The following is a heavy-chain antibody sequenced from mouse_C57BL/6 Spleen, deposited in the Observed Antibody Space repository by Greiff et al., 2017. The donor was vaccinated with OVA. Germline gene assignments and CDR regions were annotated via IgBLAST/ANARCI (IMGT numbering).Heavy chain of an antibody. V-gene: IGHV1-82*01. J-gene: IGHJ2*01. CDR2: IYPGDGDT. CDR1: GYAFSSSW. D-gene: IGHD1-2*01. CDR3: ARSVALITTVLDY. Sequence: QVQLKESGPELVKPGASVKISCKASGYAFSSSWMNWVKQRPGKGLEWIGRIYPGDGDTNYNGKFKGKATLTADKSSSTAYMQLSSLTSEDSAVYFCARSVALITTVLDYWGQGTTLTVSS.